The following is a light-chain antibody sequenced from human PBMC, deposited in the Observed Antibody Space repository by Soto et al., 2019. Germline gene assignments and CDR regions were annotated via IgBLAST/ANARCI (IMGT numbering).Light chain of an antibody. CDR1: SSDIGIYDF. Sequence: QSALTQPHSASGSPGQSVTISCTGTSSDIGIYDFVSWYQQHPGKAPKLLIYEVSKRPSGVPDRFSGSKSGNTASLTVSDLQTEDAADYYCSAYAGTNDLGVFGGGTQLTVL. V-gene: IGLV2-8*01. J-gene: IGLJ3*02. CDR3: SAYAGTNDLGV. CDR2: EVS.